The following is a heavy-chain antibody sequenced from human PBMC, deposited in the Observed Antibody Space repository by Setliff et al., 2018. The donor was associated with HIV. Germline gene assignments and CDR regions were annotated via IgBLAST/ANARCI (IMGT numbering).Heavy chain of an antibody. CDR2: INTYTGNP. CDR3: ARDGYYYDSSGHLAYYFDY. V-gene: IGHV7-4-1*02. Sequence: ASVKVSCKASGYTLTTFGISWVRQVPGQGLEWMGWINTYTGNPTYAQDFTGRFVFSLDTSVSTAYLQISSLKAEDIAVYYCARDGYYYDSSGHLAYYFDYWGQGTLVTVSS. D-gene: IGHD3-22*01. CDR1: GYTLTTFG. J-gene: IGHJ4*02.